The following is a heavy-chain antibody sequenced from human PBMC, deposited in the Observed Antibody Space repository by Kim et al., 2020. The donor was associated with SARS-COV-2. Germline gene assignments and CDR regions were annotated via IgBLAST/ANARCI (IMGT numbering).Heavy chain of an antibody. CDR1: GGSISSSSYY. CDR3: ARHGVGGYDSPGFDY. V-gene: IGHV4-39*01. J-gene: IGHJ4*02. D-gene: IGHD5-12*01. CDR2: IYYSGST. Sequence: SETLSLTCTVSGGSISSSSYYWGWIRQPPGKGLEWIGSIYYSGSTYYNPSLKSRVTISVDTSKNQFSLKLSSVTAADTAVYYCARHGVGGYDSPGFDYWGQGTLVTVSS.